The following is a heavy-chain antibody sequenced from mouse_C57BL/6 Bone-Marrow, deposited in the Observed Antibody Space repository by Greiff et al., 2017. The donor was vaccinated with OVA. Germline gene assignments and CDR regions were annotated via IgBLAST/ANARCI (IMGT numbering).Heavy chain of an antibody. V-gene: IGHV1-69*01. CDR1: GYTFTSYW. CDR2: IDPSDSYT. Sequence: VQLHQSGAELVMPGASVKLSCKASGYTFTSYWMHWVKQRPGQGLEWIGEIDPSDSYTNYNQKFKGKSTLTVDKSSSTAYMQMSSLTSEDSAVYDCARGRTGLRLRRGFAYWGQGTLVTVSA. J-gene: IGHJ3*01. CDR3: ARGRTGLRLRRGFAY. D-gene: IGHD3-2*02.